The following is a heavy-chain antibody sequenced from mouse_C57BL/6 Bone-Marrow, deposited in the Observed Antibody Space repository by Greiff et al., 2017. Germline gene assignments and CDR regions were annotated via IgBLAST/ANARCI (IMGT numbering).Heavy chain of an antibody. CDR2: IYIGNGYT. D-gene: IGHD4-1*01. CDR3: ARELGRRGNYFDY. V-gene: IGHV1-58*01. Sequence: VQLKESGAELVRPGSSVQMSCKTSGYTFTSYGINWVKQRPGQGLEWIGYIYIGNGYTEYNEKFKGKATLTSDTSSSTAYMQLSSLTSEDSAIYFCARELGRRGNYFDYWGQGTTLTVSS. CDR1: GYTFTSYG. J-gene: IGHJ2*01.